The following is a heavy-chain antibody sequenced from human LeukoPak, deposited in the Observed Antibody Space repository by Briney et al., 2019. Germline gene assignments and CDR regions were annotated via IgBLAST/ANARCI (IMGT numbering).Heavy chain of an antibody. J-gene: IGHJ4*02. V-gene: IGHV3-30*03. CDR3: ASGSLRLFCFDY. CDR2: ISYDGRNK. Sequence: GGSLRLSCAASGFTFNNYGMHWVRQAPGKGLEWVAVISYDGRNKHYPDSVKGRFTISRDISTDTLWLQMDSLRTEDTAVYYCASGSLRLFCFDYWGQGTLVTVSS. CDR1: GFTFNNYG. D-gene: IGHD1-26*01.